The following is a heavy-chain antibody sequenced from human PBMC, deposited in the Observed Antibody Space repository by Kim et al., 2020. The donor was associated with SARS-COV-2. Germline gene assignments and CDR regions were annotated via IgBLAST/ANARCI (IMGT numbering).Heavy chain of an antibody. D-gene: IGHD2-21*01. Sequence: GGSLRLSCAASGFTFSSYEMNWVRQAPGKGLEWVSYISSSGSTIYYADSVKGRFTISRDNAKNSLYLQMNSLRAEDTAVYYCARDSGLWVHSPYWFDPWGQGTLVTVSS. J-gene: IGHJ5*02. CDR2: ISSSGSTI. CDR1: GFTFSSYE. CDR3: ARDSGLWVHSPYWFDP. V-gene: IGHV3-48*03.